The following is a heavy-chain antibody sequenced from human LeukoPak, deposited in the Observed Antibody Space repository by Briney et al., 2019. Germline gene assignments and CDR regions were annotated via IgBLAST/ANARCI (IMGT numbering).Heavy chain of an antibody. J-gene: IGHJ3*02. CDR3: AVRFGELFLEAFDI. V-gene: IGHV4-34*01. D-gene: IGHD3-10*01. CDR2: INHSGST. CDR1: GGSFSGYY. Sequence: PSETLSLTCAVYGGSFSGYYWSWIRQPPGKGLEWIGEINHSGSTNYNPSLKSRVTISVDTSKNQFSLKLSSVTAADTAVYYCAVRFGELFLEAFDIWGQGTMVTVSS.